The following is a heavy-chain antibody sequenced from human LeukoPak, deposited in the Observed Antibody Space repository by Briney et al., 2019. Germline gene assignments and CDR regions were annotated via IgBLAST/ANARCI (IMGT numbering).Heavy chain of an antibody. Sequence: GGSLRLSCAASGFTFITYAMHWVRQAPGKGLEWVALISDDGSNKYYADSVKGRFTISRDNSKNTLYLQMNSLRPEDAAVYFCASSRGYSDYDSDYWGQGTLVTVSS. D-gene: IGHD5-12*01. CDR1: GFTFITYA. CDR3: ASSRGYSDYDSDY. CDR2: ISDDGSNK. J-gene: IGHJ4*02. V-gene: IGHV3-30*04.